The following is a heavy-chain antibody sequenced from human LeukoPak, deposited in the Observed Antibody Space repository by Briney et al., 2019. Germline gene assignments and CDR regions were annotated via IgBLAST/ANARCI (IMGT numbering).Heavy chain of an antibody. CDR2: INHSGST. D-gene: IGHD1-1*01. V-gene: IGHV4-34*01. CDR3: ARGRYGAYDY. Sequence: PSETLSLTCAVYGGSFSGYYWSWIRQPPGQGLEWIGEINHSGSTNYNPSLKSRVTISVDTSKNQFSLKLSSVTAADTAVYYCARGRYGAYDYWGQGTLVTVSS. J-gene: IGHJ4*02. CDR1: GGSFSGYY.